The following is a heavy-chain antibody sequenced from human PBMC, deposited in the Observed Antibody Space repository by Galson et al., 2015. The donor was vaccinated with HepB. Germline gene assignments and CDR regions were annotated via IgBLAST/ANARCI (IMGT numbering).Heavy chain of an antibody. Sequence: SLRLSCAASGFTFSSYAMHWVRQAPGKGLEWVAVISYDGSNKYYADSVKGRFTISRDNSKNTLYLQMNSLRAEDTAVYYCARDPDSSGYYFDYWGQGTLVTVSS. CDR2: ISYDGSNK. D-gene: IGHD3-22*01. CDR3: ARDPDSSGYYFDY. V-gene: IGHV3-30-3*01. J-gene: IGHJ4*02. CDR1: GFTFSSYA.